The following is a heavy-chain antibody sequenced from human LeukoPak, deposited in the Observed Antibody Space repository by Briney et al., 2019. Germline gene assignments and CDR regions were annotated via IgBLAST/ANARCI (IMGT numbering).Heavy chain of an antibody. Sequence: SETLSLTCAVYGGSFSGYYWSWIRQPPGKGLEWIGEINHSGSTNYNPSLKSRVTISVDTSKNQFSLKLSSVTAADTAVYYCARSGSWNQIRFDYWGQGTLVTVSS. CDR1: GGSFSGYY. CDR2: INHSGST. J-gene: IGHJ4*02. CDR3: ARSGSWNQIRFDY. V-gene: IGHV4-34*01. D-gene: IGHD2-15*01.